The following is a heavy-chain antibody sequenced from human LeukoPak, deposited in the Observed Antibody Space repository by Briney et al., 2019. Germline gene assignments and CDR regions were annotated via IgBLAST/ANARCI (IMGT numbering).Heavy chain of an antibody. Sequence: SETLSLTCTVSGASIRSYHWSWIRQPAGKGLEWIGRIHTSGSTNDNPSLKSRVTMSVDTSKNQFSLKLSSVTAADTAVYYCARHYDCTRSNCARSENWYFDLWGRGTLVTVSS. J-gene: IGHJ2*01. D-gene: IGHD2-8*01. CDR3: ARHYDCTRSNCARSENWYFDL. CDR1: GASIRSYH. CDR2: IHTSGST. V-gene: IGHV4-4*07.